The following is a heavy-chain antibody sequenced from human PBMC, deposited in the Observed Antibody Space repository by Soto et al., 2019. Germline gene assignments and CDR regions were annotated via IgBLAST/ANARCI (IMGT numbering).Heavy chain of an antibody. V-gene: IGHV5-51*01. CDR3: ARAGVSNRSFDY. CDR2: LYPSDSDT. J-gene: IGHJ4*02. D-gene: IGHD3-3*01. Sequence: PGESLKISCKGSGYNFAGYWIAWVRQMPGKGLELVGILYPSDSDTRYRPSFQGQVTISADKSISSAYLQWSSLRASDTAMYDCARAGVSNRSFDYWGQGTPVTVSS. CDR1: GYNFAGYW.